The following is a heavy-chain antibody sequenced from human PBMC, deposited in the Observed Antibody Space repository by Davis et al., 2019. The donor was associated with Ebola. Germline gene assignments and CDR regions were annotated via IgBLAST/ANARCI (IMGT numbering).Heavy chain of an antibody. CDR3: ARQKGYSSTRGYYYGMDV. J-gene: IGHJ6*04. V-gene: IGHV3-21*01. CDR1: GFTFRSYS. Sequence: PGGSLRLSCAASGFTFRSYSMNWVRQAPGKGLEWVSSISSSSSYIYYVDSVKGRFTISRDNAKNSLYLQMNSLRAEDTAVYYCARQKGYSSTRGYYYGMDVWGKGATVTVSS. CDR2: ISSSSSYI. D-gene: IGHD2-2*01.